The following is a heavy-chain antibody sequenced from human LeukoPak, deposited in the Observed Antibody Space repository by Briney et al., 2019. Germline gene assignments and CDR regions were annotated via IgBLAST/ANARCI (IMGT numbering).Heavy chain of an antibody. CDR1: GFTFSTYS. D-gene: IGHD6-13*01. CDR2: ISSSSSYI. Sequence: GGSLRLSCAASGFTFSTYSMNWLRLAPGKGLEWVSSISSSSSYIYYADSVKGRFTISRDNANNSLYLQMNSLRAEDTAVYYCARERGAGLSSSWVDYWGQGTLVTVSS. V-gene: IGHV3-21*01. CDR3: ARERGAGLSSSWVDY. J-gene: IGHJ4*02.